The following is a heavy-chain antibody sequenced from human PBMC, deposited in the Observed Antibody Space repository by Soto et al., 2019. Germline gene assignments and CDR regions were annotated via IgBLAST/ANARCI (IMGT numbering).Heavy chain of an antibody. D-gene: IGHD3-3*01. V-gene: IGHV4-39*01. Sequence: KPSETLSLTCTVSGGSISSSSYYWGWIRQPPGKGLEWIGSIYYSGSTYYNPSLKSRVTISVDTSKNQFSLKLSSVTAADTAVYYCARHERPYQYYDFWSAPGWFDPWGQGTLVTVSS. CDR3: ARHERPYQYYDFWSAPGWFDP. CDR2: IYYSGST. CDR1: GGSISSSSYY. J-gene: IGHJ5*02.